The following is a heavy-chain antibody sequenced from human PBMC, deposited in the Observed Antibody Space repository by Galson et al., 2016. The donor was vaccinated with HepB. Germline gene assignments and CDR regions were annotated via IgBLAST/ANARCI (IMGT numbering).Heavy chain of an antibody. CDR3: TDGGGIAAAARGLNH. Sequence: SLRLSCAASGFTFSDHAMSWFRQAPGKGLEWVGFISSNAYGGTTEFAASVKDRFTISRDDSKSIAYLQMNSLKFEDTAVYYCTDGGGIAAAARGLNHWGQGTLVTVSS. CDR2: ISSNAYGGTT. J-gene: IGHJ5*02. V-gene: IGHV3-49*03. CDR1: GFTFSDHA. D-gene: IGHD6-13*01.